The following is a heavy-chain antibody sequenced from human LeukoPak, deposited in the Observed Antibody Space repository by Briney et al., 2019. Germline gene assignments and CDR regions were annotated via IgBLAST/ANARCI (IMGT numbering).Heavy chain of an antibody. CDR3: AKIGAPYCGGDCYSFDY. D-gene: IGHD2-21*02. CDR2: LSGSGGST. CDR1: GFTFSSYV. Sequence: GGSLRLSCAASGFTFSSYVMSWVRQAPGKGLECVSALSGSGGSTYYSDSVKGRFTISRDNSKNTLYLQMNSLRAEDTAVYYCAKIGAPYCGGDCYSFDYWGQGTLSPSPQ. J-gene: IGHJ4*02. V-gene: IGHV3-23*01.